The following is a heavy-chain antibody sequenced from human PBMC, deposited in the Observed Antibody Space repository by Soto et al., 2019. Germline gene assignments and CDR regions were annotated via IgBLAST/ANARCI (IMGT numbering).Heavy chain of an antibody. V-gene: IGHV1-69*08. Sequence: QVQLVQSGAEVKKPGSSVKVSCKASGGTFSSYTISWVRQAPGQGLEWMGRIIPIPGIANYAQKFQGRVTITADKSTSTAYMELSSLRSEDTAVYYCARDSYDSSGPEIDYWGQGTLVTVSS. D-gene: IGHD3-22*01. CDR1: GGTFSSYT. CDR2: IIPIPGIA. CDR3: ARDSYDSSGPEIDY. J-gene: IGHJ4*02.